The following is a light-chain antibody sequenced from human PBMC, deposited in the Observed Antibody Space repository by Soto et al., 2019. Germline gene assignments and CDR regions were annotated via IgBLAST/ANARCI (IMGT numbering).Light chain of an antibody. J-gene: IGKJ1*01. CDR3: QQSFNTPRT. CDR2: AAS. CDR1: QNIPEY. Sequence: DIQMTQSPSSLSASVGDRVTITCRAGQNIPEYLHWYQQKPGKAPKLLIYAASSLQSGVPSRFSGSGSGTDFTLTISSLQPEDFATYYCQQSFNTPRTFGQGTKVEIK. V-gene: IGKV1-39*01.